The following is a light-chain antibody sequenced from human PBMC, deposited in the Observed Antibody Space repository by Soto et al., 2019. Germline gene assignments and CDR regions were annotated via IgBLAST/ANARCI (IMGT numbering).Light chain of an antibody. Sequence: AIQMTQSPSSLSASVGDRVTITCRASQGIRNDLGWYQQKPWKAPKLLIDAASSLQSGVPSRSSGSGSGTDFTLTISSLQPEDFATYYCLQDYNYPWTFGQGTKVDIK. V-gene: IGKV1-6*01. CDR1: QGIRND. CDR3: LQDYNYPWT. CDR2: AAS. J-gene: IGKJ1*01.